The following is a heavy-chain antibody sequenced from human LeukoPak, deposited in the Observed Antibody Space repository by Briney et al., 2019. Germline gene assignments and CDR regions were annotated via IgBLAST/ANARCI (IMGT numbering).Heavy chain of an antibody. V-gene: IGHV4-59*01. Sequence: SETLSLTCTVYNGAISSYYWSWVRQPPGKGLEWIGSIYYSGGSNYNPSLKSRVTISVDPSKRQFSLKLTSVTAADTAVYYCARGRRNDYYFDLWGQGTLVTVSS. J-gene: IGHJ4*02. CDR2: IYYSGGS. CDR1: NGAISSYY. CDR3: ARGRRNDYYFDL. D-gene: IGHD2-21*02.